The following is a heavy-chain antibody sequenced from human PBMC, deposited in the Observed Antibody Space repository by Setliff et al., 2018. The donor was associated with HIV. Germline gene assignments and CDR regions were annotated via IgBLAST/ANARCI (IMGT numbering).Heavy chain of an antibody. Sequence: GGSLRLSCAASGFTFSDYWMHWVRQAPGKGLVWVSRVKNDGTSTDYADSVRGRFTISRDNAKNTLYLQMNSLRVEDTAVYYCARRGMVPATLDCWGQGTPVTVSS. CDR2: VKNDGTST. V-gene: IGHV3-74*01. CDR3: ARRGMVPATLDC. CDR1: GFTFSDYW. J-gene: IGHJ4*02. D-gene: IGHD2-21*02.